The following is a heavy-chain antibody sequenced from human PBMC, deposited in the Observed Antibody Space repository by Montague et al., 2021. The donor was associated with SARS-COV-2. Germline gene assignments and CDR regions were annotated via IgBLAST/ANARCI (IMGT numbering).Heavy chain of an antibody. J-gene: IGHJ5*02. D-gene: IGHD3-10*01. CDR1: GFTFSSYE. V-gene: IGHV3-48*03. CDR2: IINSGSST. Sequence: SLRLSCAASGFTFSSYEMNWVRQAPGKGLEWISKIINSGSSTYYADSVKGRFTTSRDNAKNSLYLQMNSLRAEDTAVYYCATYYYNSDHVRSAWGQGTLVTVSS. CDR3: ATYYYNSDHVRSA.